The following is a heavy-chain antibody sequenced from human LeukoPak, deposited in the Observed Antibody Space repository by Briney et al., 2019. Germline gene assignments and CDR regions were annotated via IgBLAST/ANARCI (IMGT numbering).Heavy chain of an antibody. D-gene: IGHD3-3*02. Sequence: QPGRSLRLSCAASGFTFSSYAMHWVRQAPGKGLEWVAVISYDGSNKYYADSVKGRFTISRDNSKNTLYLQMNSLRAEDTAVYYCARVPFLEWLTYFDYWGQGTLVTVSS. CDR2: ISYDGSNK. J-gene: IGHJ4*02. V-gene: IGHV3-30*01. CDR3: ARVPFLEWLTYFDY. CDR1: GFTFSSYA.